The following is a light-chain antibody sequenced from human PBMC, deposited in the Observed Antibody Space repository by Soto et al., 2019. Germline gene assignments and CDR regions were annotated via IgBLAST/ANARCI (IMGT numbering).Light chain of an antibody. CDR2: DAS. CDR1: QSVGSK. J-gene: IGKJ1*01. CDR3: QQYNNWPPWT. Sequence: EIVMTQSPATLSVSPGEGATLSCRASQSVGSKLAWYQQRPRQAPRLLIYDASTRATDVPARFSGSGSGTEFTLTISSLQSEDFAVYYCQQYNNWPPWTFGQGTKVEIK. V-gene: IGKV3-15*01.